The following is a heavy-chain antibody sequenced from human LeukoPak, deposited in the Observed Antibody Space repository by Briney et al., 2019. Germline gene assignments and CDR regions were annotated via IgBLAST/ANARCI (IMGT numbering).Heavy chain of an antibody. D-gene: IGHD1-26*01. CDR1: GGSISSSSYY. J-gene: IGHJ4*02. CDR2: IYYSGGT. V-gene: IGHV4-39*01. Sequence: SETLSLTCTVSGGSISSSSYYWGWIRQPPGKGLEWIGSIYYSGGTYYNPSLKSRVTISVDTSKNQFSLKLSSVTAADTAVHYCARRPVGASGYDSWGQGTLVTVSS. CDR3: ARRPVGASGYDS.